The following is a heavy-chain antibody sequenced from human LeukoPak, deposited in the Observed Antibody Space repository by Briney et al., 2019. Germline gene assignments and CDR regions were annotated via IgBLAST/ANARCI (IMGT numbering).Heavy chain of an antibody. Sequence: ASVTVSCQASGYTFTSYAMNWVRQAPGQGLEWVGWINPNSGGTNYAQKLQGRVTMTTDTSTSTAYMELRSLRSDDTAVYYCARDADYYYGSGLPDYWGQGTLVTVSS. V-gene: IGHV1-18*01. CDR2: INPNSGGT. J-gene: IGHJ4*02. CDR3: ARDADYYYGSGLPDY. D-gene: IGHD3-10*01. CDR1: GYTFTSYA.